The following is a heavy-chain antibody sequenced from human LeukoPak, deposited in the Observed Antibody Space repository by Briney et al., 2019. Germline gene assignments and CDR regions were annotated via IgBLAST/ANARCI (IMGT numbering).Heavy chain of an antibody. V-gene: IGHV3-21*01. CDR1: GFTFSSYS. CDR2: ISSSSSYI. CDR3: ARGRGIAVAGGY. J-gene: IGHJ4*02. D-gene: IGHD6-19*01. Sequence: GGSLRLSCAASGFTFSSYSMNWVRQAPGKGLEWASSISSSSSYIYYADSVKGRFTISRDNAKNSLYLQMNSLRAEDAAVYYCARGRGIAVAGGYWGQGTLVTVSS.